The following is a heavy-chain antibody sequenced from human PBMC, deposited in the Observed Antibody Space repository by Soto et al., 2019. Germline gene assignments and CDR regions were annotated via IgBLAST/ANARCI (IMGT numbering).Heavy chain of an antibody. Sequence: EVQLLESGGGLVQPGKSLRLSCVASGFTFISYAMSWVRQAPGKGLEWVSIISDSDSGDSTYFPDSLRGRFTISRDNSKNMLYLQMNRLGAEDTAVYYCARVHVRERILLRHFDYWGQGTLVTVSS. CDR2: ISDSDSGDST. J-gene: IGHJ4*02. V-gene: IGHV3-23*01. CDR1: GFTFISYA. CDR3: ARVHVRERILLRHFDY. D-gene: IGHD1-26*01.